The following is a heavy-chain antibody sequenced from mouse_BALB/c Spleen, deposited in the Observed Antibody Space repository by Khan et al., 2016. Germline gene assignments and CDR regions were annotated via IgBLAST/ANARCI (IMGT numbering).Heavy chain of an antibody. D-gene: IGHD2-3*01. CDR3: ARAFYDGYYYWYFDV. Sequence: QVRLQQSGAELVRPGTSVKVSCKASGYAFTNYLIEWVKQRPGQGLEWIGVINPGSGGTNYNEKFKGKATLTADKSSSTAYMQLSSLTSDDSAVYFCARAFYDGYYYWYFDVWGAGTTVTVSS. V-gene: IGHV1-54*01. CDR1: GYAFTNYL. J-gene: IGHJ1*01. CDR2: INPGSGGT.